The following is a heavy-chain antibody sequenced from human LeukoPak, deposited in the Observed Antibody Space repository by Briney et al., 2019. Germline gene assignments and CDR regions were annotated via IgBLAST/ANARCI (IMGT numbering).Heavy chain of an antibody. D-gene: IGHD3-10*02. J-gene: IGHJ6*04. Sequence: GGSLRLSCAASGFTFSSYGMSWVRQAPGKGLEWVSYISISGSTIYYADSVKGRFTISRDNAKNSLYLQMNSLRAEDTAVYYCAELGITMIGGVWGKGTTVTISS. CDR2: ISISGSTI. CDR3: AELGITMIGGV. CDR1: GFTFSSYG. V-gene: IGHV3-48*04.